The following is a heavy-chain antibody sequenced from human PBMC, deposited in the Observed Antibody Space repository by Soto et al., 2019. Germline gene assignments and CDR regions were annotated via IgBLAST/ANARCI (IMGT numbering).Heavy chain of an antibody. CDR1: GFTFSSYG. Sequence: PGGSLRLSCAASGFTFSSYGMHWVRQAPGKGLEWVAVIWYDGSNKYYADSVKGRFTISRDNSKNTLYLQMNSLRAEDTAVYYCARVVPAATEMTTVTGVFDYWGQGTLVTVSS. CDR3: ARVVPAATEMTTVTGVFDY. V-gene: IGHV3-33*01. CDR2: IWYDGSNK. D-gene: IGHD2-2*01. J-gene: IGHJ4*02.